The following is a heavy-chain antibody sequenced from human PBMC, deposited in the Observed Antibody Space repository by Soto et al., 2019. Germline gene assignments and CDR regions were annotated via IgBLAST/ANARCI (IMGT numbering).Heavy chain of an antibody. CDR1: GGSFSGYY. D-gene: IGHD2-2*01. J-gene: IGHJ3*02. V-gene: IGHV4-34*01. CDR2: INHSGST. Sequence: QVQLQQWGAGLLKPSETLSLTCAVYGGSFSGYYWSWIRQPPGKGLEWIGEINHSGSTNYNPSLKSQVTISVDTSKNQFSLKLSSVTAADTAVYYCARGGIVVVPAAILTIRGAFDIWGQGTMVTVSS. CDR3: ARGGIVVVPAAILTIRGAFDI.